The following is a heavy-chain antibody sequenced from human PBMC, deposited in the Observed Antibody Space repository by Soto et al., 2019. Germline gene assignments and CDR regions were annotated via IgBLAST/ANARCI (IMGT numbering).Heavy chain of an antibody. CDR1: GFTFSSYA. J-gene: IGHJ5*02. Sequence: GGSLRLSCAASGFTFSSYAMSWVRQAPGKGLEWVSAISGSGSNTYYADSVKGRFTISRDSSKNTLFLQMNSLRAEDTAAYYCAKGVSTMVRGVIISWGQGTLVTVSS. D-gene: IGHD3-10*01. CDR3: AKGVSTMVRGVIIS. CDR2: ISGSGSNT. V-gene: IGHV3-23*01.